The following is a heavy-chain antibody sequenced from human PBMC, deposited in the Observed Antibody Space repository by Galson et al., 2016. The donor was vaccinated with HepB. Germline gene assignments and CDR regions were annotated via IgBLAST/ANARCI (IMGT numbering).Heavy chain of an antibody. CDR1: GGSFDYFV. Sequence: SVKVSCKAVGGSFDYFVINWVRQTPGQGLEWMGRIIPLLGITNYAEKIKDRVTIIADKSTSTASMVLSGLSFDDTAVYFCAGRHSTTWKDGLDVWGRGTTVAVSS. J-gene: IGHJ6*04. CDR2: IIPLLGIT. CDR3: AGRHSTTWKDGLDV. V-gene: IGHV1-69*04. D-gene: IGHD1-1*01.